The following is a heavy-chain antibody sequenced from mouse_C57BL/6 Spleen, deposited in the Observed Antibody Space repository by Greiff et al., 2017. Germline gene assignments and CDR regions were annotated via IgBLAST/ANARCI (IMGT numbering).Heavy chain of an antibody. D-gene: IGHD2-4*01. Sequence: VQLKESGAELVRPGTSVKMSCKASGYTFTNYWIGWAKQRPGHGLEWIGDIYPGGGYTNYNEKFKGKATLTADKSSSTAYMQFSSLTSEDSAIYYCARRGDYDEGWFAYWGQGTLVTVSA. V-gene: IGHV1-63*01. CDR2: IYPGGGYT. CDR3: ARRGDYDEGWFAY. J-gene: IGHJ3*01. CDR1: GYTFTNYW.